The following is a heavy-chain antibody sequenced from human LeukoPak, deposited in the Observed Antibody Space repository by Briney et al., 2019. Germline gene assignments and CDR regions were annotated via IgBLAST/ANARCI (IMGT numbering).Heavy chain of an antibody. CDR3: ARSPPGIAAAGTLGSFDP. J-gene: IGHJ5*02. D-gene: IGHD6-13*01. V-gene: IGHV4-38-2*01. CDR1: GYSISSGYY. Sequence: SETLSLTCAVSGYSISSGYYWGWIRQPPGKGLEWIGSIYHSGSTYYNPSLKSRVTISVDTSKNQLSLKLSSVTAADTAVYYCARSPPGIAAAGTLGSFDPWGQGTLVTVSS. CDR2: IYHSGST.